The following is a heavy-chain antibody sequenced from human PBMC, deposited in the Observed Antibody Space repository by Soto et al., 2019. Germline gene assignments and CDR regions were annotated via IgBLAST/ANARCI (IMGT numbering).Heavy chain of an antibody. CDR3: AKAAPTTDYDYIWGSYRYTVPIDY. CDR2: ISGSGGST. CDR1: GFTFSSYA. V-gene: IGHV3-23*01. J-gene: IGHJ4*02. D-gene: IGHD3-16*02. Sequence: PGGSLRLSCAASGFTFSSYAMSWVRQAPGKGLEWVSAISGSGGSTYYADSVKGRFTISRDNSKNTLYLQMNSLRAEDTAVYYCAKAAPTTDYDYIWGSYRYTVPIDYWGQGTLVTVPQ.